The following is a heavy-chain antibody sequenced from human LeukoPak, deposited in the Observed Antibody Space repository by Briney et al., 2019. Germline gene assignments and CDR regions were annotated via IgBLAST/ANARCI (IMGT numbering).Heavy chain of an antibody. CDR1: GFTVSSNY. V-gene: IGHV3-66*01. Sequence: QAGGSLRLSCAASGFTVSSNYMSWVRQAPGKGLEWVSVIYSGGSTYYADSVKGRFTISRDNSKNTLYLQMNSLRAEDTAVYYCARGAETRPFDYWGQGTLVTVSS. CDR2: IYSGGST. CDR3: ARGAETRPFDY. D-gene: IGHD6-6*01. J-gene: IGHJ4*02.